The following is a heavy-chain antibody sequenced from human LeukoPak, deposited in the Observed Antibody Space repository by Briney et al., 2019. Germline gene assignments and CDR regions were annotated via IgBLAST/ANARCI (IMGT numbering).Heavy chain of an antibody. CDR1: GFTFSSYA. V-gene: IGHV3-23*01. CDR3: VKQVGSRWSNNRFDP. J-gene: IGHJ5*02. Sequence: PGGSLCLSCAASGFTFSSYAMSWVRQAPGKGLEWVSALSGSGGSTYYADPAKGRFTISRDNSNNTVYLQMNRLRVGDTGLYVCVKQVGSRWSNNRFDPWGQGTLVTVS. CDR2: LSGSGGST. D-gene: IGHD6-13*01.